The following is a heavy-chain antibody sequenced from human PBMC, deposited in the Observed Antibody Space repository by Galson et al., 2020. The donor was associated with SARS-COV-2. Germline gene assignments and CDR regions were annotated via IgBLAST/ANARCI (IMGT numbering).Heavy chain of an antibody. CDR2: ISFYGSDK. Sequence: GESLKISCAASGFTFSSYGMHWVRQAPGKGLDWVAFISFYGSDKYYADSVKGRFTLSRDNSKNRLYLQMNSLRTEDTAVYYCPRGNGYNFDSWGQGTLVTVSS. CDR1: GFTFSSYG. CDR3: PRGNGYNFDS. V-gene: IGHV3-30*03. J-gene: IGHJ4*02. D-gene: IGHD5-12*01.